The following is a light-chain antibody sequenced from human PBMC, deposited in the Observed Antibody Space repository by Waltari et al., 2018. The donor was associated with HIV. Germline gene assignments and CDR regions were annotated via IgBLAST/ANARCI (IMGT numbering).Light chain of an antibody. Sequence: APTQPHSVSGSPGQPVTIFCNGTIGDFVGATYLSWYQHHPGKAPRMMLYDVNRRPPGAPGRFSGSRSGKTASLSISGLQPEDEAEYYCYVYGGANDSPVFGTGTKVTV. V-gene: IGLV2-11*01. CDR2: DVN. CDR1: IGDFVGATY. J-gene: IGLJ1*01. CDR3: YVYGGANDSPV.